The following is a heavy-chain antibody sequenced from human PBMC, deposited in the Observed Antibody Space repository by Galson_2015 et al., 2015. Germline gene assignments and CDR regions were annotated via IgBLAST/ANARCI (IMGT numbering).Heavy chain of an antibody. CDR3: AREYTQIKVIAGREDLYYYYGMDV. D-gene: IGHD2-15*01. J-gene: IGHJ6*02. CDR2: IYSDGTT. Sequence: SLRLSCAASGLAVSSNYTSWVRRVPGKGLEWVSVIYSDGTTYDAESVKGRFSTSRDNSKNTLFLQMNSLRGEDTAVYYCAREYTQIKVIAGREDLYYYYGMDVWGQGTTVTVSS. CDR1: GLAVSSNY. V-gene: IGHV3-66*02.